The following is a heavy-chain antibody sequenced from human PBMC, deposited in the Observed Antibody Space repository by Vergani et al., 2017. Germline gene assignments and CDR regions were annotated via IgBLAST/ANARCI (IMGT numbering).Heavy chain of an antibody. CDR1: GFTFSSYA. V-gene: IGHV3-23*01. CDR2: ISGSGGST. D-gene: IGHD6-13*01. CDR3: AKGAYSSSWYEAFDI. J-gene: IGHJ3*02. Sequence: EVQLLESGGGLVPPGGSLRLSCAASGFTFSSYAMSWVRQAPGKGLEWVSAISGSGGSTYYADSVKGRFTISRDNSKYTLYLQMNSLRAEYTAVYYCAKGAYSSSWYEAFDIWGQGTMVTVSS.